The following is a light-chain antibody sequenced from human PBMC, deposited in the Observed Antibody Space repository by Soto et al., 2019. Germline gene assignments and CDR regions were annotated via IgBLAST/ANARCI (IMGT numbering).Light chain of an antibody. CDR2: EVF. V-gene: IGLV2-8*01. Sequence: QSVLTQPPSASGSPGQSVTISCTGTSSDVGNYNYVSWNQQHPGKAPKLMIYEVFKRPSGVPDRFSGSKSGNTASLTVSGLQAEDEADYYCSSYAGSNNYVFGTGTKVTVL. CDR3: SSYAGSNNYV. CDR1: SSDVGNYNY. J-gene: IGLJ1*01.